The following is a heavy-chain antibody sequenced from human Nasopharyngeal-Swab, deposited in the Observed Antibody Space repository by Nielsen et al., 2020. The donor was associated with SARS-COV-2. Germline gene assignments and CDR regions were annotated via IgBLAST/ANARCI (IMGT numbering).Heavy chain of an antibody. CDR3: AKDRDSGDDSDDYYHYYGMDV. D-gene: IGHD5-12*01. V-gene: IGHV3-23*01. J-gene: IGHJ6*02. Sequence: GGSLRLSCAASGFTFSNFAMSWVRQAPGKGLEWVSVISGDSDSTYYTESVKGRFIISRDNSKNTVNLQMNSLRVEDTAIYYCAKDRDSGDDSDDYYHYYGMDVWGQGTTVTVSS. CDR1: GFTFSNFA. CDR2: ISGDSDST.